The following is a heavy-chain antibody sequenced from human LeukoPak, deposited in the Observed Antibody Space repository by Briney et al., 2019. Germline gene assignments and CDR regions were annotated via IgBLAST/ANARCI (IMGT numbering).Heavy chain of an antibody. J-gene: IGHJ4*02. V-gene: IGHV4-31*03. Sequence: PSETLSLTCTVSGGSISSGGYYWSWIRQHPGKGLEWIGYIYYSGSTYYNPSLKSRVTISVDTSKNQFSPKLSSVTAADTAVYYCARVEDYGDYYFDYWGQGTLVTVSS. CDR3: ARVEDYGDYYFDY. CDR1: GGSISSGGYY. D-gene: IGHD4-17*01. CDR2: IYYSGST.